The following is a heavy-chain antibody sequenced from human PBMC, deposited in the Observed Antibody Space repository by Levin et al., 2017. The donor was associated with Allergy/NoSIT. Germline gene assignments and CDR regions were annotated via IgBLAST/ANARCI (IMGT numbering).Heavy chain of an antibody. J-gene: IGHJ3*02. Sequence: PGGSLRLSCAASGFTFDDYTMHWVRQAPGKGLEWVSLISWDGGSTYYADSVKGRFTISRDNSKNSLYLQMNSLRTEDTALYYCAKAYYRYCSGGSCYVFDAFDIWGQGTMVTVSS. CDR1: GFTFDDYT. D-gene: IGHD2-15*01. CDR2: ISWDGGST. CDR3: AKAYYRYCSGGSCYVFDAFDI. V-gene: IGHV3-43*01.